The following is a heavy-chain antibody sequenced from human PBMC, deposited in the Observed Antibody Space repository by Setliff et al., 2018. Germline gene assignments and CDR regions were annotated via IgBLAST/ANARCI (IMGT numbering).Heavy chain of an antibody. V-gene: IGHV3-15*01. D-gene: IGHD3-3*01. Sequence: GGSLRLSWVASGFTFSRYWMSWVRQAPGKGLEWVGRIKSKTDGGTTDYAAPVKGRFTILRDDSKNTLYLQMNSLRAEETALYYCARDKLRFLENWFDPWGQGTLVTVSS. CDR1: GFTFSRYW. J-gene: IGHJ5*02. CDR3: ARDKLRFLENWFDP. CDR2: IKSKTDGGTT.